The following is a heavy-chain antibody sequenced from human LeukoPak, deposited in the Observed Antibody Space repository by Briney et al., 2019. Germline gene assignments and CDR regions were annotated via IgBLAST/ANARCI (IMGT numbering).Heavy chain of an antibody. CDR1: GGSINTKTHY. CDR2: VFYNGNT. D-gene: IGHD3-22*01. CDR3: AKHGEDDSGYYADFFDH. Sequence: PSETLSLTCTVSGGSINTKTHYWACIRQTPGKGLEWIGSVFYNGNTYYNPSLKSRVTISVDTSKNQLSLRVTSVTAADTAVYYCAKHGEDDSGYYADFFDHYGQGTLVTVSS. V-gene: IGHV4-39*01. J-gene: IGHJ4*02.